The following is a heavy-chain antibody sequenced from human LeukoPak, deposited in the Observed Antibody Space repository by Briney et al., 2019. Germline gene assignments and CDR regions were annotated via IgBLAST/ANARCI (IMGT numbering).Heavy chain of an antibody. D-gene: IGHD6-13*01. CDR1: GFTFRSYS. V-gene: IGHV3-48*02. CDR2: ISSSSRTI. CDR3: ARDGGSSCLGDY. J-gene: IGHJ4*02. Sequence: GGSLRLSWAASGFTFRSYSMIWVRQAPGKGLEWISYISSSSRTIWYADSVKGRFTISRDNAKNSLYLQVTSLRDEDTAVYYCARDGGSSCLGDYWGQGTLVTVSS.